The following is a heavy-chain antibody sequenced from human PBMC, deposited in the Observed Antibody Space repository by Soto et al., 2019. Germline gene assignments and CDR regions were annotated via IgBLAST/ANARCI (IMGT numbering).Heavy chain of an antibody. CDR1: GFTFSSYA. D-gene: IGHD4-17*01. CDR3: TKRMGTGLRNFDY. V-gene: IGHV3-23*01. Sequence: GSLRLSCAASGFTFSSYAMSWVRHAPGKGLEWVSIISGSGGTTYYADSVRGRFTISRDNSKNTLFLQMNSLRAEDTAVYYCTKRMGTGLRNFDYWGQGTPVTVSS. J-gene: IGHJ4*02. CDR2: ISGSGGTT.